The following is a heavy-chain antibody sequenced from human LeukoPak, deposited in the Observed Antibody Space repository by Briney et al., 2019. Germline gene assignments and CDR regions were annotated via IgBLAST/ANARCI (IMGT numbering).Heavy chain of an antibody. D-gene: IGHD2-2*02. CDR1: GFTFSSYG. CDR3: ARDLGDTLRNYYYGMDV. V-gene: IGHV3-33*01. J-gene: IGHJ6*04. Sequence: GRSLRLSCAASGFTFSSYGMHWVRQAPGKGLEWVAVIWYDGSNKYYADSVKGRFTISRDNSKNTLYLQMNNLRAEDTAVYYCARDLGDTLRNYYYGMDVWGKGTTVTVSS. CDR2: IWYDGSNK.